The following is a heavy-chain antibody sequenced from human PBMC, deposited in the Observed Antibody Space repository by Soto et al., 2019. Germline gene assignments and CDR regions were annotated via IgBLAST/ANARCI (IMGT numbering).Heavy chain of an antibody. CDR2: INYSGST. D-gene: IGHD3-3*01. Sequence: PSETLSLTCTVSGASINVEGYYWSWIRQHPERGLEWIVEINYSGSTNSNPALQSRVSISADTSKNQFSLKLSSVTAADTAVYYCSYDTTSSVWTLASVHSAWGQGTLVTVSS. CDR1: GASINVEGYY. V-gene: IGHV4-61*08. CDR3: SYDTTSSVWTLASVHSA. J-gene: IGHJ5*02.